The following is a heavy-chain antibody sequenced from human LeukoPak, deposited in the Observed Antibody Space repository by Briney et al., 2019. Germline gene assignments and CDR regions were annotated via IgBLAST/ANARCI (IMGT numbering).Heavy chain of an antibody. J-gene: IGHJ6*03. Sequence: SETLSLTCTVSGGSISSYYWSWIRQPPGKGLEWIGYIYYSGSTNYNPSLKSRVTISVDTSNNQFSLKLMSVSAADTAVYFCARVSEQLVSRYPHYYMDVWGEGTTVTVSS. D-gene: IGHD6-6*01. CDR2: IYYSGST. V-gene: IGHV4-59*01. CDR3: ARVSEQLVSRYPHYYMDV. CDR1: GGSISSYY.